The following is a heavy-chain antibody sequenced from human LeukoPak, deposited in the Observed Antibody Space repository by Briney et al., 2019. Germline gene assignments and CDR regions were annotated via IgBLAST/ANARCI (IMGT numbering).Heavy chain of an antibody. D-gene: IGHD3-10*01. Sequence: GGSLRLSCAASGFTFSSYSMNWVRQAPGKGLEWVSYISSSSSTIYYADSVKGRFTISRDNAKNSLYLQMNSLRAEDTAVYYCARGLYYYGSGSYDYFDYWGQGTLVTVSS. CDR3: ARGLYYYGSGSYDYFDY. V-gene: IGHV3-48*01. J-gene: IGHJ4*02. CDR2: ISSSSSTI. CDR1: GFTFSSYS.